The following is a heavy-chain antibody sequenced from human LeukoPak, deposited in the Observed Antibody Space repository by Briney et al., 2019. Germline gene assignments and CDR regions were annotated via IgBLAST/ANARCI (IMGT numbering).Heavy chain of an antibody. CDR1: GFSFSSYG. V-gene: IGHV3-23*01. J-gene: IGHJ4*02. D-gene: IGHD2-2*01. CDR2: ISGSGGST. Sequence: GGFLRLSCAASGFSFSSYGMSWVRQAPGKGLEWVSAISGSGGSTYYADSVKGRFTISRDNSKNTLYLQMNSLRAEDTAVYYCANPIVPAAIAPFDYWGQGTLVTVSS. CDR3: ANPIVPAAIAPFDY.